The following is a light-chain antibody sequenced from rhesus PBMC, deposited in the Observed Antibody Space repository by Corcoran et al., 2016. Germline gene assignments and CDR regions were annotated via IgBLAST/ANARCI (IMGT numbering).Light chain of an antibody. V-gene: IGKV1-32*02. J-gene: IGKJ1*01. Sequence: DIQMSQSPSSLSASVGDRVTITCRASQGVGSYLNWYQQNVGRAPKHLIYYATTLASGVPSRFRGSGSGTDLALTISSLQPEDFATYYCQQGKSNPRTFGQGTKVEF. CDR1: QGVGSY. CDR2: YAT. CDR3: QQGKSNPRT.